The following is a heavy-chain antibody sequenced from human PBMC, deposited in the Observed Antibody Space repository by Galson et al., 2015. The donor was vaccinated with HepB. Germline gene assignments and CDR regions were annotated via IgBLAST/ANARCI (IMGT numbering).Heavy chain of an antibody. CDR1: GFTFSNYW. CDR2: IEQDGSDK. Sequence: SLRLSCAASGFTFSNYWMTWVRQGPGKGLEWVASIEQDGSDKYYVDSVKGRFSISRDNAKNSLYLQLNSLRAEDTAVYYCARGRSPDYWGQGTLVTVSS. D-gene: IGHD2-15*01. J-gene: IGHJ4*02. CDR3: ARGRSPDY. V-gene: IGHV3-7*01.